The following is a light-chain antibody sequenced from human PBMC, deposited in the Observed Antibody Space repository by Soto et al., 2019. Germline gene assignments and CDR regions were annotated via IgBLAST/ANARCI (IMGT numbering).Light chain of an antibody. V-gene: IGKV1-5*03. J-gene: IGKJ1*01. CDR2: KAS. CDR3: QQYSSYWT. CDR1: QSISSL. Sequence: DIQMTQSPSTLSASVGDRVTITCRASQSISSLLAWYQQKPGKAPKLLIYKASSLDSGVPSRFSGSGSGTDFTLTISSLQPDDFANYYCQQYSSYWTFGQGTQVEIK.